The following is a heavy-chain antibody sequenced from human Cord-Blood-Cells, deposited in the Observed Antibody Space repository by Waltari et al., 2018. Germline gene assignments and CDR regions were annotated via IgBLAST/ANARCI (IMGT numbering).Heavy chain of an antibody. CDR2: TYYSGST. CDR3: ARQEIALVQGVIIDY. D-gene: IGHD3-10*01. CDR1: GGSISSSSYY. Sequence: QLQLQESGPGLVKPSETLSLTCTVSGGSISSSSYYWGWIRQPPGKGLEWIGGTYYSGSTYYNPSLKSRVTISVDTSKNQFALKLSSVTAADTAVYYCARQEIALVQGVIIDYWGQGTLVTVSS. J-gene: IGHJ4*02. V-gene: IGHV4-39*01.